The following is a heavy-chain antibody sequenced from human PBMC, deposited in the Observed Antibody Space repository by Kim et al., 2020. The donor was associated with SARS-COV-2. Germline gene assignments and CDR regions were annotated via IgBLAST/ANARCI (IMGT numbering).Heavy chain of an antibody. J-gene: IGHJ5*02. CDR3: VWGWGAS. V-gene: IGHV3-23*01. Sequence: GGSLRLSCTASGFTFANPVLSWVRQAPGKGLEWVSGFSGRDDKTYYADSVKGRFTISRDTSQKKVYLEMKSLRVEDSAVFYCVWGWGASWARGTLVLVSS. CDR1: GFTFANPV. D-gene: IGHD2-21*01. CDR2: FSGRDDKT.